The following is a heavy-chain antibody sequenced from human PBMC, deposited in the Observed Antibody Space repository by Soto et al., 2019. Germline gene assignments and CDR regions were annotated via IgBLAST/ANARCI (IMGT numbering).Heavy chain of an antibody. Sequence: EVQLVESGGGLVKPGGSLRLSCAASGFTFSSYSMNWVRQAPGKGLEWVSSISSSSSYIYYADSVKGRFTISRDNAKNPLYLQMNSLRAEDTAVYYCARREHDYGDNGDYWGQGTLVTVSS. CDR2: ISSSSSYI. V-gene: IGHV3-21*01. D-gene: IGHD4-17*01. J-gene: IGHJ4*02. CDR1: GFTFSSYS. CDR3: ARREHDYGDNGDY.